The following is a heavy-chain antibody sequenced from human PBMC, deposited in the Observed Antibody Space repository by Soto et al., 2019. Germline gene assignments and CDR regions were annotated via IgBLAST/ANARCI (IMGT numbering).Heavy chain of an antibody. CDR3: ATDKGHLFDG. CDR1: GFTCSSCV. Sequence: PGGFMRFSCAACGFTCSSCVKHWVRDAPGKGLEWVAVISYDGSNKYYADSVKGRFTISRDNSKNTLYLQMNSLRAEDTAVYYCATDKGHLFDGWGQGTLVTVSS. V-gene: IGHV3-30*14. J-gene: IGHJ4*02. CDR2: ISYDGSNK.